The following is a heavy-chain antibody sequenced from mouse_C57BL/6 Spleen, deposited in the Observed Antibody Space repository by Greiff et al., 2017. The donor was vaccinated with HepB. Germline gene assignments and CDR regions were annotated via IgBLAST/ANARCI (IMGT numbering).Heavy chain of an antibody. Sequence: VKLMESGPGLVAPSQSLSITCTVSGFSLTSYGVHWVRQPPGKGLEWLVVIWSDGSTTYNSALKSRLSISKDNSKSQVFLKMNSLQTDDTAMYYCARHPLYYGNSYYAMDYWGQGTSVTVSS. D-gene: IGHD2-1*01. J-gene: IGHJ4*01. CDR3: ARHPLYYGNSYYAMDY. V-gene: IGHV2-6-1*01. CDR1: GFSLTSYG. CDR2: IWSDGST.